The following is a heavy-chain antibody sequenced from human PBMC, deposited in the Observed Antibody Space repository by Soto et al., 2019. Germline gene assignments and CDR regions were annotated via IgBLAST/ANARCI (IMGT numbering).Heavy chain of an antibody. CDR1: GFTFSSYG. CDR3: AKAMIVTTPYYFDY. D-gene: IGHD3-22*01. J-gene: IGHJ4*02. Sequence: QVQLVESGGGVVQPGRSLRLSCAASGFTFSSYGMHWVRQAPGKGLEWVAVISYDGSNKYYADSVKGRFTISRDNSKNPLYLQMNSLRAEDTAVYYCAKAMIVTTPYYFDYWGQGTLVTVSS. CDR2: ISYDGSNK. V-gene: IGHV3-30*18.